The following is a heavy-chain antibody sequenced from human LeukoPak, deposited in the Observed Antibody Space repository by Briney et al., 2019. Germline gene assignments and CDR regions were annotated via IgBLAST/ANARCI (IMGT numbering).Heavy chain of an antibody. D-gene: IGHD1-26*01. V-gene: IGHV3-30*04. CDR2: ISYDGSNK. CDR3: AKSLLPLDY. Sequence: PGGSLRLSCAASGFTFSSYAMHWVRQAPGKGQEWVAVISYDGSNKYYADSVKGRFTISRDNSKNTLYLQMNSLRAEDTAVYYCAKSLLPLDYWGQGTLVTVSS. J-gene: IGHJ4*02. CDR1: GFTFSSYA.